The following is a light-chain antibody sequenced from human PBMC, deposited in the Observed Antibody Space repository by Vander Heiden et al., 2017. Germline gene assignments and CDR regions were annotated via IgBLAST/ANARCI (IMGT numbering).Light chain of an antibody. Sequence: IVTPHPPATRSWSPGERATLSCRASQSVSSNLAWYQQKPGQAPRLLIYGASTRATGIPARFSGSGSGTEFTLTISSLQSEDFAIYYCQQYNNWPPHTFGQGTKLEI. J-gene: IGKJ2*01. V-gene: IGKV3-15*01. CDR1: QSVSSN. CDR3: QQYNNWPPHT. CDR2: GAS.